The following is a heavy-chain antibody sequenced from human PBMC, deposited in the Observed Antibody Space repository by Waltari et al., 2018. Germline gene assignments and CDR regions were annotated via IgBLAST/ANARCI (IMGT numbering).Heavy chain of an antibody. CDR3: ATDHYRQSGYDT. CDR1: GYTLTESP. CDR2: YVPEDGET. J-gene: IGHJ5*02. Sequence: QVQLVQSGAEVKKPGASVKVSCKVSGYTLTESPMHWVRQAPGKGLEWLGGYVPEDGETIYAQSFQGRVAMTEDTSADTAYMELSSLTSEDTAVYYCATDHYRQSGYDTCGQGTLVTVSS. V-gene: IGHV1-24*01. D-gene: IGHD5-12*01.